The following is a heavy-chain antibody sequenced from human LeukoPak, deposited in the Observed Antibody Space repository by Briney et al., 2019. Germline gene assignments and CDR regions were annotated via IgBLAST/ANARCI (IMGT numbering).Heavy chain of an antibody. CDR1: GGSISSSSYY. CDR2: IYYSGST. D-gene: IGHD1-26*01. J-gene: IGHJ4*02. CDR3: ARAIGSYSFKFDY. Sequence: SETLSLTCTVSGGSISSSSYYWGWIRQPPGKGLEWIGSIYYSGSTYYNPSLKSRVTISVDTSKNQFSLKLSSVTAADTAVYYCARAIGSYSFKFDYWGQGTLVTVSS. V-gene: IGHV4-39*01.